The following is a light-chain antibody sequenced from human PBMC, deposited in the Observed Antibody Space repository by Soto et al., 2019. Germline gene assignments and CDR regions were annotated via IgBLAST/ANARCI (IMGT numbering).Light chain of an antibody. V-gene: IGLV1-44*01. CDR3: AAWDDSLNGYV. CDR2: GDN. CDR1: SSNIGSYT. J-gene: IGLJ1*01. Sequence: QAVVTQPPSASGTPGRRVTISCSGSSSNIGSYTVNWFQQLPGTAPKLLISGDNQRPSGVPDRFSGSKSGSSASLAIRGLRSEDEADYYCAAWDDSLNGYVFGTGTKLTVL.